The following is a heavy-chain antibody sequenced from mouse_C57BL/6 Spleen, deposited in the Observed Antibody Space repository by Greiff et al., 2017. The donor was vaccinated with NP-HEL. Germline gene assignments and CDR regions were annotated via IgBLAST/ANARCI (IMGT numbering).Heavy chain of an antibody. V-gene: IGHV1-82*01. J-gene: IGHJ4*01. Sequence: VKLMESGPELVKPGASVKISCKASGYAFSSSWMNWVKQRPGKGLEWIGRIYPGDGDTNYNGKFKGKATLTADKSSSTAYMQLSSLTSEDSAVYFCEPRGTRAMDYWGQGTSVTVSS. D-gene: IGHD3-3*01. CDR1: GYAFSSSW. CDR2: IYPGDGDT. CDR3: EPRGTRAMDY.